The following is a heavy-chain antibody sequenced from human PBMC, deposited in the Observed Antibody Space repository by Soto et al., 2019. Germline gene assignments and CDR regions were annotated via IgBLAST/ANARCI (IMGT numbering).Heavy chain of an antibody. Sequence: PGGSLRLSCAASGFTFTSNIMNWVRQAPGKGLEWISYITSSSSTIYYADSVKGRFTISRDNAKNSLYLQMNSLRDDDTAVYYCARGRVGTAYFDYWGQGALVTVSS. CDR1: GFTFTSNI. CDR2: ITSSSSTI. J-gene: IGHJ4*02. V-gene: IGHV3-48*02. CDR3: ARGRVGTAYFDY. D-gene: IGHD2-21*02.